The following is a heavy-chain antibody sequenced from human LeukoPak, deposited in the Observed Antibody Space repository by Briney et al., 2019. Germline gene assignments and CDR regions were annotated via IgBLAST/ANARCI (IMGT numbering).Heavy chain of an antibody. CDR1: GYTFTGYY. D-gene: IGHD4-17*01. CDR2: MNPNSGNT. CDR3: ARDPGYGDYVWFDP. V-gene: IGHV1-8*02. Sequence: ASVKASCKASGYTFTGYYMHWVRQATGQGLEWMGWMNPNSGNTGYAQKFQGRVTMTRNTSISTAYMELSSLRSEDTAVYYCARDPGYGDYVWFDPWGQGTLVTVSS. J-gene: IGHJ5*02.